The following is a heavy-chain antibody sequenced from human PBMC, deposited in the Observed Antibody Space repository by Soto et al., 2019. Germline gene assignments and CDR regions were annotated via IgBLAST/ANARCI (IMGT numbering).Heavy chain of an antibody. J-gene: IGHJ5*02. CDR1: GASMSSGGYY. Sequence: QVQLQESGPGLVKPSQTLSLTCTVSGASMSSGGYYWTWIRQSPGKGLEWIGYIYYSGSTYYNPSLASRVAISLDPSRSQFSLTLHSVTAADTAIYYCARDRHNNFFDPWGQGTLVTVSS. CDR2: IYYSGST. CDR3: ARDRHNNFFDP. D-gene: IGHD6-6*01. V-gene: IGHV4-31*03.